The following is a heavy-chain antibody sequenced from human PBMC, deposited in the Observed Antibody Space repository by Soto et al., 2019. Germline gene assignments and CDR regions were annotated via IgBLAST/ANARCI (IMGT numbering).Heavy chain of an antibody. Sequence: GGSLRLSCEASGFIFATNSMNWVRQVPGKGLQWLSSISSSGTFKSYGDSVKGRFTISRDNAKNSLFLQMNNLSGEDTGLYYCARDPPHGGTSSWDADSWGPGTLVTVS. CDR1: GFIFATNS. CDR2: ISSSGTFK. D-gene: IGHD2-15*01. V-gene: IGHV3-21*01. CDR3: ARDPPHGGTSSWDADS. J-gene: IGHJ4*02.